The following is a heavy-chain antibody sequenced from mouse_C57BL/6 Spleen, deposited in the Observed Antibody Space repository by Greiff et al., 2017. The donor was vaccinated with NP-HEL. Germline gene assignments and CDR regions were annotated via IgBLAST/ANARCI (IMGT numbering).Heavy chain of an antibody. CDR1: GFTFSSYT. D-gene: IGHD2-4*01. CDR3: ARPYDYDGGWFAY. J-gene: IGHJ3*01. Sequence: EVQLVESGGGLVKPGGSLKLSCAASGFTFSSYTMSWVRQTPEKRLEWVATISGGGGNTYYPDSVKGRFTISRDNSKNTLYLQMSSLRSEDTALYYCARPYDYDGGWFAYWGQGTLVTVSA. V-gene: IGHV5-9*01. CDR2: ISGGGGNT.